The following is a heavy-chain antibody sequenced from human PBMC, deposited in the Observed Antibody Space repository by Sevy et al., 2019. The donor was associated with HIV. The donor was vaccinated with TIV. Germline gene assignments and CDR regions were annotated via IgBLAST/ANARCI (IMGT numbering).Heavy chain of an antibody. CDR1: GFTFDDYA. CDR3: AKDTSRYCSSASCYTPWDY. CDR2: ISWNSGSI. J-gene: IGHJ4*02. Sequence: SLKISCAASGFTFDDYAMHWVRQAPGKGLEWVSVISWNSGSIGYADSVKGRFTIFRDNAKNSLYLQMNSLRAEDTALYYCAKDTSRYCSSASCYTPWDYWGQGTLVTVSS. D-gene: IGHD2-2*02. V-gene: IGHV3-9*01.